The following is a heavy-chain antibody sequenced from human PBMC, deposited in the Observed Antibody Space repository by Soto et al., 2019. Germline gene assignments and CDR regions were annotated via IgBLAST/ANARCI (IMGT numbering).Heavy chain of an antibody. J-gene: IGHJ6*03. CDR2: MNPNSGNT. Sequence: ASVKVSCKASGYTFTSYDINWVRQATGQGLEWMGWMNPNSGNTGYAQKFQGRVTMTRNTSISTAYMELSSLRSEDTAVYYCARGLQFLNYYYYMDVWGKGTTVTVSS. CDR1: GYTFTSYD. D-gene: IGHD4-4*01. CDR3: ARGLQFLNYYYYMDV. V-gene: IGHV1-8*01.